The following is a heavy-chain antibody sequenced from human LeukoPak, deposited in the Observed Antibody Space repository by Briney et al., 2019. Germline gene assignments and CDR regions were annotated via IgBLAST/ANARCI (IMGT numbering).Heavy chain of an antibody. CDR2: INPNSGNT. CDR1: EYTVTSYD. D-gene: IGHD6-13*01. V-gene: IGHV1-8*01. CDR3: ARGQVYSSSWGDYYYGMDV. Sequence: ASVKVSCEAAEYTVTSYDINWVRQATGQRLEWMGWINPNSGNTGYAQKFQGRVTMTRNTSISTAYMELSSLRSEDTAVYYCARGQVYSSSWGDYYYGMDVWGQGTTVTVSS. J-gene: IGHJ6*02.